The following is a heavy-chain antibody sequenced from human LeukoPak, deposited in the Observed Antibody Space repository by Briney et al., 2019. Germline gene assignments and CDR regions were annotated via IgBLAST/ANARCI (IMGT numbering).Heavy chain of an antibody. V-gene: IGHV1-69*13. CDR1: GGTFSSYA. Sequence: GASVKVSCKASGGTFSSYAISWVRQAPGQGLEWMGGIIPIFGTANYAQKFQGRVTITADESTSTAYMELSSLRSEDTAVYYCASGRASIHSSRWYPGAFDIWGQGTMVTVSS. J-gene: IGHJ3*02. CDR2: IIPIFGTA. CDR3: ASGRASIHSSRWYPGAFDI. D-gene: IGHD6-13*01.